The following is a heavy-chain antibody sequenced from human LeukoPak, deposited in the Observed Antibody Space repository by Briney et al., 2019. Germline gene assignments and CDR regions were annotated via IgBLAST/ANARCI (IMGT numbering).Heavy chain of an antibody. CDR3: ARDSFVAGSPMTTVSY. J-gene: IGHJ4*02. CDR2: ISSSSSYI. Sequence: GGSLRLSGAASGFTFSSYSMNWVRQAPGKGLEWASSISSSSSYIYYADSVKGRFTISRDNAKNSLYLQMNSLRAEDTAVYYCARDSFVAGSPMTTVSYWGQGTLVTVSS. V-gene: IGHV3-21*01. CDR1: GFTFSSYS. D-gene: IGHD4-11*01.